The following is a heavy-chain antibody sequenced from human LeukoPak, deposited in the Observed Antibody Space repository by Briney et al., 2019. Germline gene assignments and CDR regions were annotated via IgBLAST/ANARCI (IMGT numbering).Heavy chain of an antibody. CDR2: ISSSGYIT. CDR3: ARDGYSGYDLRY. D-gene: IGHD5-12*01. J-gene: IGHJ4*02. V-gene: IGHV3-48*02. Sequence: GGSLRLSCAASGFALGTYSMNWVRQAPGKGLQWVSYISSSGYITYYADSVRGRFTISRDNANNSLYLQMNSLRDEDTAVYYCARDGYSGYDLRYWGQGTLVTVSS. CDR1: GFALGTYS.